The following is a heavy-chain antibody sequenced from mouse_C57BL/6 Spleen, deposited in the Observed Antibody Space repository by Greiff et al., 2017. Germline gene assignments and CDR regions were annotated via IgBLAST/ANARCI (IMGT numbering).Heavy chain of an antibody. J-gene: IGHJ4*01. CDR1: GYTFTSYW. CDR3: AKDDYYSNYDAMDD. Sequence: QVQLQQPGAELVKPGASVKLSCKASGYTFTSYWMQWVKQRPGQGLEWIGEIDPSDSYTNYNQKFKGKATLTVDTSSSTAYRQLSILTSEDSAVYYCAKDDYYSNYDAMDDWGKGTSVTGSS. D-gene: IGHD2-5*01. CDR2: IDPSDSYT. V-gene: IGHV1-50*01.